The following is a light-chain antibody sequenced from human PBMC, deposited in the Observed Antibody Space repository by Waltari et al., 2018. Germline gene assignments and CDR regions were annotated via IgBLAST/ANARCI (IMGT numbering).Light chain of an antibody. CDR1: QSIETN. Sequence: VMTQSPATLSLFPGERAVLSCWASQSIETNLAWFQQKPGQAPRRLISGASTRATNVPTRFSGSGSGTAFTLTISSLQSEDFAVYYCQQYNNWPPWTFGPGTKVEIK. V-gene: IGKV3-15*01. CDR3: QQYNNWPPWT. J-gene: IGKJ1*01. CDR2: GAS.